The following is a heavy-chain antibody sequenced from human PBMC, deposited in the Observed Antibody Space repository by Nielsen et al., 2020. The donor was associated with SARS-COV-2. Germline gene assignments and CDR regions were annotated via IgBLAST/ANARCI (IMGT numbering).Heavy chain of an antibody. CDR3: AGGADFWSGTQKYYMDV. V-gene: IGHV3-74*01. Sequence: GGSLRLSCSASGFTFSSYAMHWVRQAPGQGLVWVSRINPSGSGTAYADSVKGRFAVSRDNAENTVVLQIHSLRVEDTAVYYCAGGADFWSGTQKYYMDVWGKGTTVIVSS. CDR1: GFTFSSYA. CDR2: INPSGSGT. J-gene: IGHJ6*03. D-gene: IGHD3-3*01.